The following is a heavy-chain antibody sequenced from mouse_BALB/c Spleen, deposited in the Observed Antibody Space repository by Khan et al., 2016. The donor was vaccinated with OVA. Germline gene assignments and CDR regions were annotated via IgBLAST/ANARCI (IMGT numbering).Heavy chain of an antibody. J-gene: IGHJ3*01. CDR1: GYSFTSYY. D-gene: IGHD2-2*01. CDR2: IDPFSGDT. V-gene: IGHV1S135*01. Sequence: VQLKESGPELMKPGASEKISCKASGYSFTSYYIHWVMESHGKSLEWIGYIDPFSGDTTYNQKFKGKATLTVDKSSSTAYILLSNLTSEDSAVYDCTRHGYVAWFTYWGQGTLVTVSA. CDR3: TRHGYVAWFTY.